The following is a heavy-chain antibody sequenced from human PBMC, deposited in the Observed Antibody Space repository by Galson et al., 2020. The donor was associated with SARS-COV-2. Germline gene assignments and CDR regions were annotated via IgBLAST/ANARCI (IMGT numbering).Heavy chain of an antibody. CDR1: RGSVSNTNYY. V-gene: IGHV4-39*07. Sequence: SETLSLTCTVSRGSVSNTNYYWGWIRQPPGEGPVWIGHIYHTGTTYYNPSLKSRVTMFVDTYKNQFSLNLDSVTAADTAVYYCARVTIFGVAMNTFDPWGQGTLVTVSS. CDR3: ARVTIFGVAMNTFDP. J-gene: IGHJ5*02. D-gene: IGHD3-3*01. CDR2: IYHTGTT.